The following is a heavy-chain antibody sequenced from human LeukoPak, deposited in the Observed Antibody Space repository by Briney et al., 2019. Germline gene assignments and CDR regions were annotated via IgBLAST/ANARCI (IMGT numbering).Heavy chain of an antibody. J-gene: IGHJ4*02. CDR1: GFTFSSHD. V-gene: IGHV3-13*01. D-gene: IGHD4-17*01. CDR3: ARGGNGDYTYYFDS. Sequence: GGSLRLSCATSGFTFSSHDMHWVRHTTEKGLEWVSGICTVGDTYYAVSVKGRFTISRENANNSLYLQMNSLRDGDTGVYYCARGGNGDYTYYFDSWGQGSLVTVSS. CDR2: ICTVGDT.